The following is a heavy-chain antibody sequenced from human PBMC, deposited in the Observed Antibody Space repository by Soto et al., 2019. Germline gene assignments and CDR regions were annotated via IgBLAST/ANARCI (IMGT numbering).Heavy chain of an antibody. CDR3: ARDLKEYCSDGKCNWFDP. D-gene: IGHD2-15*01. CDR2: IYYSGST. Sequence: PSETLSLTCTVSGGSISSGDYYWSWIRQPPGKGLEWIGYIYYSGSTYYNPSLKSRVTISFDASKNQISLQVRSATAADAAVYYCARDLKEYCSDGKCNWFDPWGQGTLVTVSS. CDR1: GGSISSGDYY. J-gene: IGHJ5*02. V-gene: IGHV4-30-4*02.